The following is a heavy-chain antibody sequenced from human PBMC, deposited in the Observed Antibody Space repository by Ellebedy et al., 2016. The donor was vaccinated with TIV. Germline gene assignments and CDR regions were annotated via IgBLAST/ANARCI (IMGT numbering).Heavy chain of an antibody. V-gene: IGHV3-21*01. J-gene: IGHJ4*02. CDR3: ARGDLRHDYGGPGDY. D-gene: IGHD4-23*01. Sequence: GGSLRLSXAASGFTFSSYSMNWVRQAPGKGLEWVSSISSSSSYIYYADSVKGRFTISRDNAKNSLYLQMNSLRAEDTAVYYCARGDLRHDYGGPGDYWGQGTLVTVSS. CDR1: GFTFSSYS. CDR2: ISSSSSYI.